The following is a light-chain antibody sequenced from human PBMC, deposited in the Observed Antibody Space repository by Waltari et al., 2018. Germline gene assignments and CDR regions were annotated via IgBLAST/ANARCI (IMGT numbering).Light chain of an antibody. CDR3: SSLETNSASLI. Sequence: QSALTQPASVSGSPGQSITISCTGTGSDVGAYNFVSWYQHYPGKAPKIIIYDVSNRPSGVYYRFSCSMSVNTASLTISGRHAEDEAVYHCSSLETNSASLIFGGGTMVTVL. CDR1: GSDVGAYNF. V-gene: IGLV2-14*03. J-gene: IGLJ2*01. CDR2: DVS.